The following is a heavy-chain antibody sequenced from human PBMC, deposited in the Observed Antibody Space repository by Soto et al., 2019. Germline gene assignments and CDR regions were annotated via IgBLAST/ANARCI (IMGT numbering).Heavy chain of an antibody. CDR1: GYTFSSYG. V-gene: IGHV1-18*01. J-gene: IGHJ6*02. CDR2: ISPYNDDT. CDR3: ARGGYYDSSGSRNYPYYGMDV. D-gene: IGHD3-22*01. Sequence: ASVKVSCKASGYTFSSYGINWVRQAPGQGLEWLGWISPYNDDTKYAQMLQGRVTMTTDTSSRTAYMALRSLRSDDTAVYFCARGGYYDSSGSRNYPYYGMDVWGQGTTVTVSS.